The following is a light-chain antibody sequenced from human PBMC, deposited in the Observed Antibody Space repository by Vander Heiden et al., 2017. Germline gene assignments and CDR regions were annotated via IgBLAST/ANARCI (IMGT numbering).Light chain of an antibody. J-gene: IGLJ3*02. V-gene: IGLV2-23*03. CDR2: EGS. CDR1: SSDVGSYNL. Sequence: QSALTQPASLSGSPGQSLTISCTGTSSDVGSYNLVPWYQQAPGKAPKRRIYEGSKRPSGVSNRFSGSKSGNTASLTISGLQAEDEADYYCCSYAGSSTFKVFGGGTKLTVL. CDR3: CSYAGSSTFKV.